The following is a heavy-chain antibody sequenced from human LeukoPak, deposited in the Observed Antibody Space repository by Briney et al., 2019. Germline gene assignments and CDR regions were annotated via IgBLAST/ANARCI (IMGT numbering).Heavy chain of an antibody. CDR2: INPSGGST. V-gene: IGHV1-46*01. CDR3: ARVFYVVGASDI. Sequence: GASVKVSCKASGYTFTGYYMHWVRQAPGQGLEWMGIINPSGGSTTYAQKFQGRVTMTRDTSTSTVYMELSSLRSEDTAMYYCARVFYVVGASDIWGQGTMVTVSS. D-gene: IGHD2/OR15-2a*01. CDR1: GYTFTGYY. J-gene: IGHJ3*02.